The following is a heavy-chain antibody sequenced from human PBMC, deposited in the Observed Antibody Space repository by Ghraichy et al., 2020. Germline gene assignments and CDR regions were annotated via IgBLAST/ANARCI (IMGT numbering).Heavy chain of an antibody. D-gene: IGHD2-15*01. CDR2: VSGSGGST. J-gene: IGHJ4*02. V-gene: IGHV3-23*01. Sequence: GESLNISCAASGFTFNIYAMSWVRQAPGKGLVWVSAVSGSGGSTFYADSVKGRFTISRDNFKNTVHLQLNTLRAEDTALYYCAKTQYCSPDTCSTGFDSWGQGALVTVSS. CDR3: AKTQYCSPDTCSTGFDS. CDR1: GFTFNIYA.